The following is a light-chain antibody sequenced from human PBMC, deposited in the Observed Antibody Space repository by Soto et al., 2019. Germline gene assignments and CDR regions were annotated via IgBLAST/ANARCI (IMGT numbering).Light chain of an antibody. V-gene: IGKV3-15*01. CDR3: QQYNNWPWT. CDR2: GAS. CDR1: QSVSSN. J-gene: IGKJ1*01. Sequence: EIVMTQSPATLSVSPGERATLSCRASQSVSSNLAWYQQKPGQAPRLLIYGASTRATGIPGRFSGSESGTEFTLTISSLQSEDFAVYYCQQYNNWPWTFGQGTKVEIK.